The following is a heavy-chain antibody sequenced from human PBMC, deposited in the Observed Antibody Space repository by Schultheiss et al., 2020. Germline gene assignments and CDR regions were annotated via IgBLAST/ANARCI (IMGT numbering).Heavy chain of an antibody. V-gene: IGHV1-2*02. D-gene: IGHD2-15*01. Sequence: ASVKVSCKASGYTFTGYYMHWVRQAPGQGLEWMGWINPNSGGTNYAQKLQGRVTMTTDTYTSTAYMELSRLRSDDTAVYYCARYLPIYCSGGSCYSRGNYYYYYMDVWGKGTTVTVSS. CDR2: INPNSGGT. CDR1: GYTFTGYY. CDR3: ARYLPIYCSGGSCYSRGNYYYYYMDV. J-gene: IGHJ6*03.